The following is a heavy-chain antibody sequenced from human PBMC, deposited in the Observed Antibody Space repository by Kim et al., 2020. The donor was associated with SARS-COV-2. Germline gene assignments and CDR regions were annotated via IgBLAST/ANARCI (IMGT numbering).Heavy chain of an antibody. V-gene: IGHV3-64D*06. Sequence: GGSLRLSCSASGFTFSSYAMHWVRQAPGKGLEYVSAISSNGGSTYYADSVKGRFTISRDNSKNTLYLQMSSLRAEDTAVYYCVKATSGYSSSSRYYYYGMDVWGQGTTVTVSS. CDR3: VKATSGYSSSSRYYYYGMDV. J-gene: IGHJ6*02. CDR2: ISSNGGST. D-gene: IGHD6-13*01. CDR1: GFTFSSYA.